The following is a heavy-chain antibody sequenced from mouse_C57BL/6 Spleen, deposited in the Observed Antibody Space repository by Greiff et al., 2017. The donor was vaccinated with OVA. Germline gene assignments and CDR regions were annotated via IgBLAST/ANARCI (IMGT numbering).Heavy chain of an antibody. D-gene: IGHD2-3*01. CDR3: VRGDGYYFYYAMDY. Sequence: DVKLVESGGGLVQPKGSLKLSCAASGFTFNTYAMHWVRQAPGKGLEWVARIRSKSSNYATYYADSVKDKFTISRDDSQSMLYLQMNNLKTEDTAMYYCVRGDGYYFYYAMDYWGQGTSVTVSS. CDR2: IRSKSSNYAT. J-gene: IGHJ4*01. V-gene: IGHV10-3*01. CDR1: GFTFNTYA.